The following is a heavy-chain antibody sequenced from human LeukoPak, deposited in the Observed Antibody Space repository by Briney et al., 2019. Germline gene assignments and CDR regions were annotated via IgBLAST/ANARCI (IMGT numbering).Heavy chain of an antibody. D-gene: IGHD6-6*01. CDR1: GYTFTGYY. CDR3: ASARGARPVGYFDY. V-gene: IGHV1-2*02. Sequence: AASVKVSCKASGYTFTGYYMHWVRQAPGQGLEWMGWINHNSGGTNYAQKFQGRVTMTRDTSISTAYMELSRLRSDDTAVYYCASARGARPVGYFDYWGQGTLVTVSS. CDR2: INHNSGGT. J-gene: IGHJ4*02.